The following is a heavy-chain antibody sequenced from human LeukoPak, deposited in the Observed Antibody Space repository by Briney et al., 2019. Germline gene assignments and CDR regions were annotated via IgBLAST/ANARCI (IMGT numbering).Heavy chain of an antibody. CDR2: IWYDGSNK. CDR3: ARDRAAADLDY. Sequence: GGSLRLSCAASGFTFSSYGMHWVRQAPGKGLEGVAVIWYDGSNKFYADSVKGRFTISRDNSKNTLYLQMNSLRAEDTAVYYCARDRAAADLDYWGQGTLVTVSS. V-gene: IGHV3-33*01. J-gene: IGHJ4*02. CDR1: GFTFSSYG. D-gene: IGHD6-13*01.